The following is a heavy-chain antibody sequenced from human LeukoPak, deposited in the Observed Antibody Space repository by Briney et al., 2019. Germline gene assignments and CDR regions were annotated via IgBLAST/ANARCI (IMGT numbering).Heavy chain of an antibody. J-gene: IGHJ4*02. CDR3: AKASELGRGYFHY. Sequence: GGPLTLSCEASGLPLSRYAMSWVRQAPGKGREWVSDISGTEDSTFYADCVKGRFTISRDNSQNTLYLQINSLRAEGTAVYYCAKASELGRGYFHYWGQGTLVTVSS. V-gene: IGHV3-23*01. D-gene: IGHD7-27*01. CDR1: GLPLSRYA. CDR2: ISGTEDST.